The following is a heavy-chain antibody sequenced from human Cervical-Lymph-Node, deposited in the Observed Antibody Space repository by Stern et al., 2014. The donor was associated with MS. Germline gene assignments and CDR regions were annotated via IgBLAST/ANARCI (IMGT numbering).Heavy chain of an antibody. Sequence: QVQLQQWGAGLLKPSETLSLTCGVNGGSFDAFYWTWIRQPPGGGLEWIGEISHSGYTKYHPSLKSRVTMSIDTSKNQFTLKMASVTAADTAVYYCARTWIAVRNTKWFDPWGQGTLVTVSS. D-gene: IGHD6-6*01. CDR1: GGSFDAFY. V-gene: IGHV4-34*01. CDR3: ARTWIAVRNTKWFDP. J-gene: IGHJ5*02. CDR2: ISHSGYT.